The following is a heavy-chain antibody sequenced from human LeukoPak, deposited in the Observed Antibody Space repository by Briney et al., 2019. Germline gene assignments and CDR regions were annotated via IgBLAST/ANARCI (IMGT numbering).Heavy chain of an antibody. CDR1: GDSVSSNSAA. CDR2: TYYRSKWYN. V-gene: IGHV6-1*01. D-gene: IGHD6-13*01. CDR3: ARDLTPRIAAAGTQRYFDY. Sequence: SQTLSLTCAISGDSVSSNSAAWNWIRQSPSRGLEWLGRTYYRSKWYNDYAVSVKSRITINPDTSKNQFSLQLNSVTPEDTAVYYCARDLTPRIAAAGTQRYFDYWGQGTLVTVSS. J-gene: IGHJ4*02.